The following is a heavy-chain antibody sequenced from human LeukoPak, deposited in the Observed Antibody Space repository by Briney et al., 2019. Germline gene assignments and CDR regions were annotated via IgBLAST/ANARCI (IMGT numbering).Heavy chain of an antibody. CDR2: IYHSGST. CDR1: GGSISSGGYY. CDR3: ARRVAAAGTGYFDY. Sequence: SETLSLTCTVSGGSISSGGYYWSWIRQPPGKGLEWIGYIYHSGSTYYNPSLKSRVTISVDRSKNQFSLKLSSVTAADTAVYYCARRVAAAGTGYFDYWGQGTLVTVSS. D-gene: IGHD6-13*01. V-gene: IGHV4-30-2*01. J-gene: IGHJ4*02.